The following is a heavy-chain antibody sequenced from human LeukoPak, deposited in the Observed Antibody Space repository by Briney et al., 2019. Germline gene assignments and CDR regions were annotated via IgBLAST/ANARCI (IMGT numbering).Heavy chain of an antibody. V-gene: IGHV4-34*01. CDR3: ARERGWFDP. Sequence: SETLSLTCAVYGGSFSGYYWSWIRQPPGKGLEWIGEIDHSGSTNYNPSLKSRVTISVDTSKNQFSLKLSSVTAADTAVYYCARERGWFDPWGQGTLVTVSS. CDR2: IDHSGST. CDR1: GGSFSGYY. D-gene: IGHD3-16*01. J-gene: IGHJ5*02.